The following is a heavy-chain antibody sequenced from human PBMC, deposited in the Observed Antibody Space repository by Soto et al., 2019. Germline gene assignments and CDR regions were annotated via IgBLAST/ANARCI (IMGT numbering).Heavy chain of an antibody. CDR2: ISDNGNNK. CDR3: AKDRSGALYNDFAI. V-gene: IGHV3-30*04. J-gene: IGHJ3*02. D-gene: IGHD2-2*02. Sequence: HPGGSLRLSCAASGFSFSSFAMNWVRQAPGKGLEWVAVISDNGNNKYYADSVKGRFTISRDNSKNTLYLQMNSLRAEDTAVYYCAKDRSGALYNDFAIWGQGTMVTVS. CDR1: GFSFSSFA.